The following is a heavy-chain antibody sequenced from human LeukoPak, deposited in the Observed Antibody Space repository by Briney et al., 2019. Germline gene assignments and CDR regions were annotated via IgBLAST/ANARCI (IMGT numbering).Heavy chain of an antibody. CDR3: AKYLYGGYAPLDY. Sequence: GGSLRLSCSASGFTFNTYAMSWVRQAPGKGLEWVSAISGSGGSTYYADSVKGRFTISRDNSKNTLYLQMNSLRAEDTAVYYCAKYLYGGYAPLDYWGQGTLVTVSS. J-gene: IGHJ4*02. V-gene: IGHV3-23*01. CDR2: ISGSGGST. D-gene: IGHD5-12*01. CDR1: GFTFNTYA.